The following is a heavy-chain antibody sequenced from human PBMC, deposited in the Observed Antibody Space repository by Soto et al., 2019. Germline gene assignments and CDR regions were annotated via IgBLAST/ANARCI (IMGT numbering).Heavy chain of an antibody. Sequence: ASMKISCNGYGYRCTSYGISWVRQMPRKGLEWMGRIDPSDSYTNYSPSFQGHVTISAYKSISTAYLQWSSLKASDTAMYYCARPGALYCSSTSCYEFESWGQGTLGTVSS. CDR1: GYRCTSYG. V-gene: IGHV5-10-1*01. D-gene: IGHD2-2*01. J-gene: IGHJ5*01. CDR2: IDPSDSYT. CDR3: ARPGALYCSSTSCYEFES.